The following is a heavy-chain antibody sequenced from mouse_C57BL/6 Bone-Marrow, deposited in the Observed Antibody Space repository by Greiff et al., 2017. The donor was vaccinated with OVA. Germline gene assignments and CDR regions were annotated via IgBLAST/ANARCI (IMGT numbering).Heavy chain of an antibody. D-gene: IGHD2-5*01. V-gene: IGHV2-2*01. CDR2: IWSGGCT. Sequence: QVQLKESGPGLVQPSQSLSITCTVSGFSLTSYGVHWVRQSPGTGLEWLGVIWSGGCTDYNAAFISRLSISKDNSKSQVFFKMNSLQADDTAIYYCARHYSNYVGDYWGQGTTLTVSS. CDR3: ARHYSNYVGDY. CDR1: GFSLTSYG. J-gene: IGHJ2*01.